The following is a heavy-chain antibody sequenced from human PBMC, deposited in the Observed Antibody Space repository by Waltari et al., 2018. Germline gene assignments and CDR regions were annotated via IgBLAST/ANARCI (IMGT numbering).Heavy chain of an antibody. J-gene: IGHJ5*02. V-gene: IGHV4-38-2*02. CDR3: ARDKGFYDVLPGRGWFDP. CDR1: NYSITRGYF. Sequence: QVQLQESGPGLVKPSETLPLTCTVSNYSITRGYFWGWIRQSPGKGLEWIGSLYHTGTTYFNPSLKSRVTISIDTSKKQFSLRLRSVTAADTGVYFCARDKGFYDVLPGRGWFDPWGQGTLVTVSS. CDR2: LYHTGTT. D-gene: IGHD3-9*01.